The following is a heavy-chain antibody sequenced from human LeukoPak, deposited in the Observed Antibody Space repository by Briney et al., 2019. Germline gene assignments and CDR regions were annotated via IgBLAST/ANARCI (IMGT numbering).Heavy chain of an antibody. CDR3: ARDAGRAFGNYVNYFDY. D-gene: IGHD4-11*01. CDR1: GLILSSYG. J-gene: IGHJ4*02. CDR2: IWYDGTNI. Sequence: GGALRLSCAASGLILSSYGIPWVRPAPGKGVEGVAVIWYDGTNIYYGDSVKGRFSISRDNSKNTVYLQMDSLRAEDTAVYYCARDAGRAFGNYVNYFDYWGQGNLVTVSS. V-gene: IGHV3-33*01.